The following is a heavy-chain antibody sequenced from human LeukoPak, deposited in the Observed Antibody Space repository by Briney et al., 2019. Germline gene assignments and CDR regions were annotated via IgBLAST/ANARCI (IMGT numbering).Heavy chain of an antibody. Sequence: SETLSLTCAVYGGSFSGYYWSWIRQPPGKGLEWIGEINHSGSTNYNPSLKSRVTISVDTSRNQFSLKLSSVTAADTAVYYCARERGPYYDYVWGSTPSPWGQGTLVTVSS. V-gene: IGHV4-34*01. D-gene: IGHD3-16*01. CDR2: INHSGST. CDR1: GGSFSGYY. J-gene: IGHJ5*02. CDR3: ARERGPYYDYVWGSTPSP.